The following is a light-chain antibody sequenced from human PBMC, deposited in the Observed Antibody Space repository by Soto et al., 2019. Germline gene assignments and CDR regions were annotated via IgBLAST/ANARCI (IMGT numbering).Light chain of an antibody. CDR2: GAY. CDR3: KQYNNWPRT. CDR1: QSVGSSH. J-gene: IGKJ1*01. V-gene: IGKV3D-15*01. Sequence: EIVLTQSPGTLSLSPGERATLSCRASQSVGSSHLAWYQQKPGQAHRLLIYGAYSRATGIPARFSGTGSGTEFTLTISSLQSEDFAVYYCKQYNNWPRTVGQGTKVDI.